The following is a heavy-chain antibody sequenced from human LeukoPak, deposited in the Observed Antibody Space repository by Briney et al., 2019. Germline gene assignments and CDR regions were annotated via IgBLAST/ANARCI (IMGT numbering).Heavy chain of an antibody. D-gene: IGHD2-15*01. CDR2: ISYDGSNK. J-gene: IGHJ4*02. CDR3: ARDQTPFY. CDR1: GFTFSNYA. V-gene: IGHV3-30*03. Sequence: GGSLRLSCAASGFTFSNYAMSWVRQAPGKGLEWVAVISYDGSNKYYADSVKGRFTISRDNSKNTLYLQMNSLRAEDTAVYYCARDQTPFYWGQGSLVTVSS.